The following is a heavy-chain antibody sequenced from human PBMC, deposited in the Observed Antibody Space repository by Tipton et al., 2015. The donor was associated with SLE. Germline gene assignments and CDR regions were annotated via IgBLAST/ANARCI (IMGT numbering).Heavy chain of an antibody. CDR2: TYTSGST. Sequence: TLSLTCTVSGGSISSYYWSWIRQPAGKGLEWIGRTYTSGSTNYNPSLKSRVTISVDTSKNQFSLNLNSVTAADTAMYYCARDGGAFDIWGQGTMVTVSS. CDR3: ARDGGAFDI. CDR1: GGSISSYY. J-gene: IGHJ3*02. V-gene: IGHV4-4*07.